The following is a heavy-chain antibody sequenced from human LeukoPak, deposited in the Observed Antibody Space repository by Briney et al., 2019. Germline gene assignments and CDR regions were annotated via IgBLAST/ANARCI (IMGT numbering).Heavy chain of an antibody. CDR1: GASISSGTYY. V-gene: IGHV4-39*01. Sequence: SETLSLTCTVSGASISSGTYYWGRIRQPPGKGLEWIGSIYYSVNTYYNPSLKNRVTISVDTSKNQFSLKLSSVTAADTAVYYCARQFDSWGQGTLVTVSS. CDR3: ARQFDS. CDR2: IYYSVNT. J-gene: IGHJ4*02.